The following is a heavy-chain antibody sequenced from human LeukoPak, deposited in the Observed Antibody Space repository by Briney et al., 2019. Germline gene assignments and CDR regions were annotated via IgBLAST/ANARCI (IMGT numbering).Heavy chain of an antibody. CDR2: IYYSGST. D-gene: IGHD3-16*02. CDR1: GGSISSGGYY. J-gene: IGHJ4*02. Sequence: SETLSLTCTVSGGSISSGGYYWSWIRQHPGKGLEWIGYIYYSGSTYYNPSLKSRVTISVDTSKNQFSLKLSSVTAADTAVYYCARGRNDYVWGSYRNPFDYWGQGTLVTVSS. V-gene: IGHV4-31*03. CDR3: ARGRNDYVWGSYRNPFDY.